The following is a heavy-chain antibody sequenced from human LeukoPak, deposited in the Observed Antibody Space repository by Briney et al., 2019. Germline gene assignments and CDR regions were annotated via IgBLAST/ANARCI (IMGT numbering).Heavy chain of an antibody. CDR3: AKVLSSSSWYFDY. CDR2: ISGSGGST. Sequence: GGSLGLSCAASGFTFSSYAMSWVRQAPGKGLEWVSAISGSGGSTHYADSVKGRFTISRDNSKNTLYLQMNSLRAEDTAVYYCAKVLSSSSWYFDYWGQGTLVTVSS. D-gene: IGHD6-6*01. CDR1: GFTFSSYA. V-gene: IGHV3-23*01. J-gene: IGHJ4*02.